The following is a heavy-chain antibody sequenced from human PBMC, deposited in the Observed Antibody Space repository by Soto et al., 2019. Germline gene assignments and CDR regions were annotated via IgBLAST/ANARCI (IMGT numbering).Heavy chain of an antibody. CDR3: ERDXPLLRSFYYYGMYV. V-gene: IGHV1-46*01. D-gene: IGHD2-15*01. CDR1: GGTFSSYT. J-gene: IGHJ6*02. CDR2: INPSGGST. Sequence: WASVKVSCKASGGTFSSYTISWVRQAPGQGLEWMGIINPSGGSTSYAQKFQGRVTMTRDTSTSTVYMELSSLRSEDTAVYYCERDXPLLRSFYYYGMYVWGQGTTVTVSS.